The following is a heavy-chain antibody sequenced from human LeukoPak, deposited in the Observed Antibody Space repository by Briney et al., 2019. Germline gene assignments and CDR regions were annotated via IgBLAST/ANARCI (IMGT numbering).Heavy chain of an antibody. CDR2: IYYSGRT. V-gene: IGHV4-59*08. J-gene: IGHJ4*02. CDR3: ARNYGDSD. D-gene: IGHD4-17*01. CDR1: GGSISTYY. Sequence: PSETLSLTCTVSGGSISTYYWSWIRQPPGKGLEWIGYIYYSGRTNYNPSLKSRVTISVDNSKNQFSLKLNSVTAADTAVYYCARNYGDSDWGQGTLVTVSS.